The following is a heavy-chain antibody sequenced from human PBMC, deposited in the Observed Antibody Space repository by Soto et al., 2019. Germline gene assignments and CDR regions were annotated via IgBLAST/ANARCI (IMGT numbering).Heavy chain of an antibody. D-gene: IGHD6-13*01. CDR2: LYYSGST. CDR3: ARGGIAAAAPPDY. J-gene: IGHJ4*02. V-gene: IGHV4-31*03. CDR1: GGSISSGGYY. Sequence: QVQLQESGPGLVKPSQTLSLTCTVSGGSISSGGYYWSWIRQHPGKGLEWIGYLYYSGSTSYNPSLKRRVTISVDTSKSQFSLKLSSVTAADTAVYYCARGGIAAAAPPDYWGQGTLVTVSS.